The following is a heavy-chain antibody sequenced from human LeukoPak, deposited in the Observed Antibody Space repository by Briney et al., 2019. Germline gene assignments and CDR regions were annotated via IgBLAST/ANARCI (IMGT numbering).Heavy chain of an antibody. J-gene: IGHJ4*02. V-gene: IGHV4-59*12. CDR2: IYYSGAT. CDR3: ARGVYIAAAQYGF. Sequence: PSETLSLTCTVSGGSISTYYWNWNRQPPGKGLEWIGYIYYSGATNYNPSLKSRVTISVDTSKNQFSLKLSSVTAADTAVYYCARGVYIAAAQYGFWGQGTLVTVSS. CDR1: GGSISTYY. D-gene: IGHD6-13*01.